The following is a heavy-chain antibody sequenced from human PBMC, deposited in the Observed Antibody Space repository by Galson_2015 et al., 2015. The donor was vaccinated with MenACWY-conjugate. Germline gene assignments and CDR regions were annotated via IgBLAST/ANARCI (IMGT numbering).Heavy chain of an antibody. Sequence: SLRLSCAASGFSFSSYAMHCVRQAAGKGLEYVSAVSSNGGTTHYADSVKGRFTISRDNSKNTLYLQMSSLRPEDTAMYYCVKDSAYDFWSGYSNWFDPWGQGTPVTVSS. J-gene: IGHJ5*02. CDR1: GFSFSSYA. V-gene: IGHV3-64D*06. D-gene: IGHD3-3*01. CDR3: VKDSAYDFWSGYSNWFDP. CDR2: VSSNGGTT.